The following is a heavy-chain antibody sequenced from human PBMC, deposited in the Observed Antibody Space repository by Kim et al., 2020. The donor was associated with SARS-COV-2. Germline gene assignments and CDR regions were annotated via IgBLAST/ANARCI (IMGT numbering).Heavy chain of an antibody. CDR3: ARSSSSWNNWFDP. V-gene: IGHV4-59*01. CDR2: IFYLGST. CDR1: RGSINDYY. Sequence: SETLSLTCTVSRGSINDYYWSWIRQSPEKGPEWIGYIFYLGSTNYNPSLKSRVTISVDTSKNQFSLRLASVTAADTATYYCARSSSSWNNWFDPWGQGTLVTVSS. J-gene: IGHJ5*02. D-gene: IGHD6-13*01.